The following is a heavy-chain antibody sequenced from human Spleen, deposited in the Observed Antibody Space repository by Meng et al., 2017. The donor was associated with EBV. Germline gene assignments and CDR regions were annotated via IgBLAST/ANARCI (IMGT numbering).Heavy chain of an antibody. D-gene: IGHD4/OR15-4a*01. Sequence: QLQLQGSGPGLVKPAETLSLTCTVSGGSITYSDYYWGWIRQPPGKGLEWIGNVYYSGNTNYNPSLKSRVTLSTDTSKNQFSLKLSSLTAADTAVYYCARDRRTMGSDYWGHGILVTVSS. CDR2: VYYSGNT. CDR1: GGSITYSDYY. V-gene: IGHV4-39*07. J-gene: IGHJ4*01. CDR3: ARDRRTMGSDY.